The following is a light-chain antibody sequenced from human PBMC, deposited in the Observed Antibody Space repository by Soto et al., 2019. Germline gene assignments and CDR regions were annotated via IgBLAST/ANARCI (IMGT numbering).Light chain of an antibody. CDR1: QSVSSN. Sequence: EIVMTQSPATLSVSPGERATLSCRASQSVSSNLAWYQQKPGQAPRLLIYGASTRATGIPARFSVIGSGADFTLPLRRLEPEDFAVDDCQHYGDSRTFGQWTKVDIK. CDR2: GAS. J-gene: IGKJ1*01. CDR3: QHYGDSRT. V-gene: IGKV3-15*01.